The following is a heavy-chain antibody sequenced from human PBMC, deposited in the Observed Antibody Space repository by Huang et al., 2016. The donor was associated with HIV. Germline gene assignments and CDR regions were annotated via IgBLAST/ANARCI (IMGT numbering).Heavy chain of an antibody. D-gene: IGHD4-4*01. V-gene: IGHV3-30*18. Sequence: KLVESGGRVVQPGKSLTLSCVAFGFRFSDYGMHWVRQAPGKGLEWVAFMSHDYRNRYVTDSVKCPLTISRDNSKNTLSLHMSDLKPEDTAVYYCAKDSLRQNSNTYIFDSWGQGTLVVVSS. CDR2: MSHDYRNR. CDR1: GFRFSDYG. CDR3: AKDSLRQNSNTYIFDS. J-gene: IGHJ4*02.